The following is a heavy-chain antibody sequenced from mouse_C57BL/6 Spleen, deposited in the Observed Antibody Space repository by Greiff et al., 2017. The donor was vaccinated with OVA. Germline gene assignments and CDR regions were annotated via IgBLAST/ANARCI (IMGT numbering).Heavy chain of an antibody. J-gene: IGHJ3*01. D-gene: IGHD1-1*01. V-gene: IGHV1-52*01. CDR3: ARPYGSSSPWFAY. CDR1: GYTFTSYW. Sequence: QVQLQQSGAELVRPGSSVKLSCKASGYTFTSYWMHWVKQRPIQGLEWIGNIDPSDSETHYNQKFKDKATLTVDKSSSTAYMQLSSLTSEDSAVYYCARPYGSSSPWFAYWGQGTLVTVSA. CDR2: IDPSDSET.